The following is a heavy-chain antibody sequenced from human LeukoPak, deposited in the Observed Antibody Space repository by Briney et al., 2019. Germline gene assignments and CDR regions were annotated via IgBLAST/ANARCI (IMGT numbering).Heavy chain of an antibody. CDR1: GFTFSSYW. J-gene: IGHJ6*04. Sequence: GGSLRLSCAASGFTFSSYWMHWVRQAAGKGLVWVSRINSDGSSTSYADSVKGLFTISRDNAKNTLYLQMNSLRAEDTAVYYCARAAFVDYYYGMDVWGKGTTVTVSS. CDR3: ARAAFVDYYYGMDV. CDR2: INSDGSST. V-gene: IGHV3-74*01.